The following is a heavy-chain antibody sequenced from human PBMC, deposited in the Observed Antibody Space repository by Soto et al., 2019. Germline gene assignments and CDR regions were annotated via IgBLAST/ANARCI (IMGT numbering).Heavy chain of an antibody. CDR1: GFTFSSYG. J-gene: IGHJ4*02. Sequence: GGSLRLSCAASGFTFSSYGMHWVRQAPGKGLEWVAVIWYDGSNKYYADSVKGRFTISRDNSKNTLYLQMNSLRAEDTAVYYCAKMEYYYDSSGYLYLDYWGQGTLVTVSS. D-gene: IGHD3-22*01. CDR2: IWYDGSNK. V-gene: IGHV3-33*06. CDR3: AKMEYYYDSSGYLYLDY.